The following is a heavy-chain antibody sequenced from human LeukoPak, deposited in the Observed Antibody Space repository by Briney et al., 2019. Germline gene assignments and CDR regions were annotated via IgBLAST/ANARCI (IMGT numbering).Heavy chain of an antibody. D-gene: IGHD6-13*01. J-gene: IGHJ4*02. Sequence: ASVKVSCKASGYTFTSYDINWVRQATGQGLEWMGWMNPNSGNTGYAQKFQGRVTMTRNTSISTAYMELSSLRSEDTAVYYCARDRRAAAGTDFDYWGQGTLVTVSS. CDR2: MNPNSGNT. CDR1: GYTFTSYD. V-gene: IGHV1-8*01. CDR3: ARDRRAAAGTDFDY.